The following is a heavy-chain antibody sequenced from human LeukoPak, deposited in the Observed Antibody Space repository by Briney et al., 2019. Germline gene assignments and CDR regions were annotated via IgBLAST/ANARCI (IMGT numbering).Heavy chain of an antibody. D-gene: IGHD2-8*01. CDR3: ARDNDLALDY. CDR1: GGSISSYY. CDR2: IYYSGSS. J-gene: IGHJ4*02. V-gene: IGHV4-59*01. Sequence: SETLSLTCTVSGGSISSYYWSWIRQPPGKGLEWIGYIYYSGSSNYNPSLKSRVTISVDTSKNQFSLKLSSVTAADTAVYYCARDNDLALDYWGQGTLVTVSS.